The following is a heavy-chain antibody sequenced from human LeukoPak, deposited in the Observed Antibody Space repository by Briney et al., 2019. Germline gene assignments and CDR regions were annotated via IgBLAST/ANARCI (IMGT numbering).Heavy chain of an antibody. V-gene: IGHV3-23*01. CDR1: GFTFSNYA. J-gene: IGHJ5*02. CDR3: ARGLYYYDSSGFTGRFDP. D-gene: IGHD3-22*01. CDR2: ISGSGDNI. Sequence: GGSLRLSCAASGFTFSNYAMTWVRQAPGKGLEWVSAISGSGDNIYCADSVKGRFTISRDNAKNSLYLQMNSLRDEDTAVYYCARGLYYYDSSGFTGRFDPWGQGTLVTVSS.